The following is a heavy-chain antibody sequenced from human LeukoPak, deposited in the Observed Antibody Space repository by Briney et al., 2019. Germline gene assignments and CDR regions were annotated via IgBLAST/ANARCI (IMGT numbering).Heavy chain of an antibody. V-gene: IGHV1-69*13. CDR3: ARARVWYSGYETNEGWFDP. J-gene: IGHJ5*02. D-gene: IGHD5-12*01. CDR1: GYTFTSYG. Sequence: ASVKVSCKASGYTFTSYGISWVRQAPGQGLEWMGGIIPIFGTANYAQKFQGRVTITADESTSTAYMELSSLRSEDTAVYYCARARVWYSGYETNEGWFDPWGQGTLVTVSS. CDR2: IIPIFGTA.